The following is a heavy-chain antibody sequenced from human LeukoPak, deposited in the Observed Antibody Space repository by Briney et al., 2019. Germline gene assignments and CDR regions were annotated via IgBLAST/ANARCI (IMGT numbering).Heavy chain of an antibody. D-gene: IGHD3-10*01. CDR3: AREDKVYYYGSSY. CDR1: GFTFSSYS. CDR2: ISSSSSYI. Sequence: PGGSLRLSRAASGFTFSSYSMNWVRQAPGKGLEWVSSISSSSSYIYYADSVKGRFTISRDNAKNSLYLQMNSLRAEDTAVYYCAREDKVYYYGSSYWGQGTLVTVSS. V-gene: IGHV3-21*01. J-gene: IGHJ4*02.